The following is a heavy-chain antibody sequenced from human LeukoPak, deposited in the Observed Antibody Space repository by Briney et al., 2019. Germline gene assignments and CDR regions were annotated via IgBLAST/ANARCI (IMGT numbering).Heavy chain of an antibody. D-gene: IGHD4-11*01. CDR2: INHSGST. V-gene: IGHV4-34*01. J-gene: IGHJ6*03. CDR1: GGSFSDYH. Sequence: SETLSLTCALYGGSFSDYHGSGLRQPPGKGLEWIGEINHSGSTNYNPSLKSRVTISVDTSKNQFSLKLSSVTAADTAVYYCAMERGNYTNHFYYYMVVMGKGTTVTVSS. CDR3: AMERGNYTNHFYYYMVV.